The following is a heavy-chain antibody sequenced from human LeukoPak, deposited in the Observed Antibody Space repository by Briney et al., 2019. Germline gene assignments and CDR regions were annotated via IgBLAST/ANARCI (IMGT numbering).Heavy chain of an antibody. Sequence: GGSLRLSCAASGFTFSTYAMSWVRQAPGKGLEWVAVISYDGSNKYYADSVKGRFTISRDNSKNTLYLQMNSLRAEDTAVYYCARGEYYYGSGSYYNSYYYYGMDVWGQGTTVTVSS. J-gene: IGHJ6*02. CDR2: ISYDGSNK. CDR1: GFTFSTYA. V-gene: IGHV3-30-3*01. CDR3: ARGEYYYGSGSYYNSYYYYGMDV. D-gene: IGHD3-10*01.